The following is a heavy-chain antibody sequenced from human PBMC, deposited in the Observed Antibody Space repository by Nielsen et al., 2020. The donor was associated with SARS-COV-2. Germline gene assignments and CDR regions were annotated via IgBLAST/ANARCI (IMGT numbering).Heavy chain of an antibody. V-gene: IGHV1-69*13. Sequence: SVKVSCKASGGTFSSYAISWVRQAPGQGLEWMGGIIPIFGTANYAQKFQGRVTITADESTSTAYMELSSLRSEDTAVYYCARDSPITMVRGVSYYYYGMDVWGQGTAVTVSS. CDR1: GGTFSSYA. CDR2: IIPIFGTA. J-gene: IGHJ6*02. D-gene: IGHD3-10*01. CDR3: ARDSPITMVRGVSYYYYGMDV.